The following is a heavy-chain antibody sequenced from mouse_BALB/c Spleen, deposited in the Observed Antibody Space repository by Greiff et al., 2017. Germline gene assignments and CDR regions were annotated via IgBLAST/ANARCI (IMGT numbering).Heavy chain of an antibody. CDR2: INPGSGGT. D-gene: IGHD3-2*01. J-gene: IGHJ3*01. CDR3: ARSGADSSGQGFAD. CDR1: GYAFTNYL. V-gene: IGHV1-54*01. Sequence: VQLHQSGAELVRPGTSVKVSCKASGYAFTNYLIEWVKQRPGQGLEWIGVINPGSGGTNYNEKFKGKATLTADKSSSTAYMQLSSLTSDDSAVYFCARSGADSSGQGFADWGQGTLVTVSA.